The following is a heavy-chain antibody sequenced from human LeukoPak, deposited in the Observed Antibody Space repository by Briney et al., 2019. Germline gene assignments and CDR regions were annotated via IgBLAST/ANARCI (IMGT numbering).Heavy chain of an antibody. V-gene: IGHV5-51*01. D-gene: IGHD2-2*01. CDR2: IYPGDSDI. CDR1: GYSFTSYW. CDR3: ASTMYYCSSTSCYSNWFDP. J-gene: IGHJ5*02. Sequence: GESLKISCKGSGYSFTSYWIGWVRQMPGKGLEWMGIIYPGDSDIRYSPSFQGQVTISAGKSISTAYLQWSSLKASDTAMYYCASTMYYCSSTSCYSNWFDPWGQGTLVTVSS.